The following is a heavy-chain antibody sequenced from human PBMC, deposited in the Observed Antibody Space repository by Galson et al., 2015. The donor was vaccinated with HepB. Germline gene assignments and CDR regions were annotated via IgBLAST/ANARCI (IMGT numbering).Heavy chain of an antibody. J-gene: IGHJ4*02. CDR2: IYYSGST. CDR1: GYSISSSNW. CDR3: ARTGAGAYYFDY. V-gene: IGHV4-28*01. D-gene: IGHD1-26*01. Sequence: ETLSLTCAVSGYSISSSNWWGWIRQPPGKGLEWIGYIYYSGSTYYNPSLKSRVTMSVDTSKNQFSLKLSSVTAVDTAVYYCARTGAGAYYFDYWGQGTLVTVSS.